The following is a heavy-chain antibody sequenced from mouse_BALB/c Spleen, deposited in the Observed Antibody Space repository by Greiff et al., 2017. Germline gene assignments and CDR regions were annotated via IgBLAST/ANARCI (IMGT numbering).Heavy chain of an antibody. CDR1: GYTFTSYY. V-gene: IGHV1S56*01. Sequence: QVQLKESGPELVKPGASVRISCKASGYTFTSYYIHWVKQRPGQGLEWIGWIYPGNVNTKYNEKFKGKATLTADKSSSTAYMQLSSLTSEDSAVYFCARWGYDVPFDYWGQGTTLTVSS. J-gene: IGHJ2*01. CDR2: IYPGNVNT. D-gene: IGHD2-2*01. CDR3: ARWGYDVPFDY.